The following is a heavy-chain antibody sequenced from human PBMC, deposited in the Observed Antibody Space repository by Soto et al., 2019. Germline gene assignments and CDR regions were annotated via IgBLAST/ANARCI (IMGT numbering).Heavy chain of an antibody. V-gene: IGHV1-18*01. J-gene: IGHJ6*02. CDR2: ISAYNGNT. CDR1: GYTFTSYG. D-gene: IGHD6-13*01. Sequence: ASVKVSCKASGYTFTSYGISWVRQAPGQGLEWMGWISAYNGNTNYAQKLQGRVTMTTDTSTSTAYMELRSLRSDDTAVYYCARVIAAAGTHFGDYYYGMDVWGQGTKVTVSS. CDR3: ARVIAAAGTHFGDYYYGMDV.